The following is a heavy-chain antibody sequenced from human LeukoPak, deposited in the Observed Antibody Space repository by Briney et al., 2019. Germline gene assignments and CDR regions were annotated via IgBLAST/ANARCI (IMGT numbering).Heavy chain of an antibody. V-gene: IGHV3-20*04. CDR3: ARGLVGGSGTAFDV. CDR2: INWNGGST. Sequence: GGSLRLSCAASGFNFGDYGMSWVRQVPGKGLEWVSAINWNGGSTGYADSVKGRFTISRDNAKNSLYLQMNSLRAEDTAVYYCARGLVGGSGTAFDVWGQGTTVTVSS. CDR1: GFNFGDYG. D-gene: IGHD3-10*01. J-gene: IGHJ3*01.